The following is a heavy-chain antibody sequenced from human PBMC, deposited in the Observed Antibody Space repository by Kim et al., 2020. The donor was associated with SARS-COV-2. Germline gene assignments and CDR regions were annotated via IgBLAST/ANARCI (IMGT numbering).Heavy chain of an antibody. V-gene: IGHV3-30*14. CDR3: ARDAVAYSSRCMDV. D-gene: IGHD6-13*01. Sequence: LKGRCPISRDNSKNTLYRQMNSLRAEDTAVYYCARDAVAYSSRCMDVWGQGTTVTVSS. J-gene: IGHJ6*02.